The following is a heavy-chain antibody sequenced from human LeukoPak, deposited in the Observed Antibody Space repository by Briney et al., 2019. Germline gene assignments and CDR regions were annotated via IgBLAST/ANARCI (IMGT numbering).Heavy chain of an antibody. CDR3: TREYRSLGMDV. D-gene: IGHD6-19*01. CDR2: INSDGSRT. Sequence: GGSLRLSCAASGFTFSSYWMYWVRQAPGKGLVWVSRINSDGSRTTYADSVKGRFSISRDNVKNTLYLQMSSLRAEDTAVYYCTREYRSLGMDVWGQGTTVTVSS. V-gene: IGHV3-74*01. J-gene: IGHJ6*02. CDR1: GFTFSSYW.